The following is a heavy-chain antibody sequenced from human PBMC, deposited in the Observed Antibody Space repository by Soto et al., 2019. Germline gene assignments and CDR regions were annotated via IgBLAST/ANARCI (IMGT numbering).Heavy chain of an antibody. Sequence: QVQLVQSGPEVKKPGASVKVSCKTSGYTFTSYGISWVRQAPGQGLEWMGWITTDKGKTTYAQKFQGRVTMTTDTSTSTDYMELRSLRSDDTAVYYCAPRSPAFDYWGQGTLVAVSS. CDR2: ITTDKGKT. J-gene: IGHJ4*02. V-gene: IGHV1-18*01. CDR1: GYTFTSYG. CDR3: APRSPAFDY.